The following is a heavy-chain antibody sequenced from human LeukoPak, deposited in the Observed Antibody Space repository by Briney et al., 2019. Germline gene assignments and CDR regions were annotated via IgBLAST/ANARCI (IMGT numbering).Heavy chain of an antibody. CDR3: ARRDSSGWRNWFDP. Sequence: ASVKVSCKASGGTFSSYAISWVRQAPGQGLEWMGWISAYNGNTNYAQKLQGRVTMTTDTSTSTAYMELRSLRSDDTAVYYCARRDSSGWRNWFDPWGQGTLVTVSS. V-gene: IGHV1-18*01. CDR1: GGTFSSYA. J-gene: IGHJ5*02. D-gene: IGHD6-19*01. CDR2: ISAYNGNT.